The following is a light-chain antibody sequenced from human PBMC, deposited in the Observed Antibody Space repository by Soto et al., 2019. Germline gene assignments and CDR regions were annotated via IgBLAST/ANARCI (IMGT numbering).Light chain of an antibody. CDR1: QSVSSY. Sequence: EIVLTQSPATLSLSPGERATLSCRASQSVSSYLAWYQQKPGQAPRLLIYDASNRATGIPARFSGSGSGTDFTHTTSSLEPEEFEVYYCQQRSNWLPDTFGQGTKLEVK. CDR2: DAS. J-gene: IGKJ2*01. V-gene: IGKV3-11*01. CDR3: QQRSNWLPDT.